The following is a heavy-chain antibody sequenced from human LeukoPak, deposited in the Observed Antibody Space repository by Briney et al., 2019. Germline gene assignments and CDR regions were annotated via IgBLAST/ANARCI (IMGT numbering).Heavy chain of an antibody. CDR2: IYYSGST. CDR1: GGSISSSSYY. Sequence: SSETLSLTCTVSGGSISSSSYYWGWIRQPPGKGLEWIGSIYYSGSTYYNPSLKSRVTISVDTSKNQFSLKLSSVTAADTAVYYCARLGIAVAGRDYWGQGTLVTVSS. V-gene: IGHV4-39*01. J-gene: IGHJ4*02. CDR3: ARLGIAVAGRDY. D-gene: IGHD6-19*01.